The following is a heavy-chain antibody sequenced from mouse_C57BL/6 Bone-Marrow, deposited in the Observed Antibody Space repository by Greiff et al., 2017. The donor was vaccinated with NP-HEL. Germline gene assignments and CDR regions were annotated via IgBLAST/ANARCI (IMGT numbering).Heavy chain of an antibody. J-gene: IGHJ3*01. CDR3: ARLRLLLFAF. CDR2: ISSGGSYT. Sequence: VQLKESGGDLVKPGGSLKLSCAASGFTFSSYGMSWVRPTPDKRLEWVATISSGGSYTYYLDSVKGRFTISRDNAKNTLYRQMSSLKSEDTAMYYCARLRLLLFAFWGQGTLVTVSA. V-gene: IGHV5-6*01. D-gene: IGHD2-3*01. CDR1: GFTFSSYG.